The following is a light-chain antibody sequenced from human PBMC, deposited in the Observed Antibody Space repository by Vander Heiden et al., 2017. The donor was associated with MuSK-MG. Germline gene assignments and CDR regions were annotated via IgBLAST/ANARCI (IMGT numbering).Light chain of an antibody. CDR2: WAS. V-gene: IGKV4-1*01. J-gene: IGKJ4*01. Sequence: IVVTQSADSLPVSLGERATINCKSSQSVLYSSNNKNYLAWYQQKPGQPPKLLIYWASTRECGVPGRFSGSGSGTDFSLTISSLQAEAVPVYYCQQDDDPPPSFGGGTRVEIK. CDR3: QQDDDPPPS. CDR1: QSVLYSSNNKNY.